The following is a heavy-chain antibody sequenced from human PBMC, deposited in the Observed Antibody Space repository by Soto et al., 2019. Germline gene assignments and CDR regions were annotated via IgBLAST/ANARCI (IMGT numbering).Heavy chain of an antibody. V-gene: IGHV3-9*01. J-gene: IGHJ4*02. Sequence: EVQLVESGGGLEQPGRSLRLSCAASGFTFDDYAMHWVRQAPGKGLEWVSSISWNSGNIGYADSVKGRFTISRDNAKNSLYLQMNRLRPEATALYYCAKGSSTTNLSYFDYWGQGTLVTVSS. CDR1: GFTFDDYA. CDR2: ISWNSGNI. CDR3: AKGSSTTNLSYFDY. D-gene: IGHD2-2*01.